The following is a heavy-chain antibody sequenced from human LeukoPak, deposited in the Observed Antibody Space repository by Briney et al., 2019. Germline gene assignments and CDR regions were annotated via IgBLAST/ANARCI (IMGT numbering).Heavy chain of an antibody. D-gene: IGHD3-10*01. J-gene: IGHJ6*02. CDR3: ARHSYYGSGSGYYYYYGMDV. Sequence: GEPLKISCKGSGYSFTSYWIGWVRQMPGKGLEWMGIIYPGDSDTRYSPSFQGQVTISADKSISTAYLQWSSLKASDTAMYYCARHSYYGSGSGYYYYYGMDVWGQGTTVTVSS. CDR1: GYSFTSYW. V-gene: IGHV5-51*01. CDR2: IYPGDSDT.